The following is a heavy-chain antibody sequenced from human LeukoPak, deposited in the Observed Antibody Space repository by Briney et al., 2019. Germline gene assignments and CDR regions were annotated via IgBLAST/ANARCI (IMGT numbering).Heavy chain of an antibody. Sequence: ASVNVSCKASGYTFTGYYMHWVRQAPGQGLEWMGWINPNSGGTNYAQKFQGRVTMTRDTSISTAYMELSRLRSDDTAVYYCARDGFGRELAPGGYWGQGTLVTVSS. CDR1: GYTFTGYY. CDR3: ARDGFGRELAPGGY. J-gene: IGHJ4*02. V-gene: IGHV1-2*02. CDR2: INPNSGGT. D-gene: IGHD1-1*01.